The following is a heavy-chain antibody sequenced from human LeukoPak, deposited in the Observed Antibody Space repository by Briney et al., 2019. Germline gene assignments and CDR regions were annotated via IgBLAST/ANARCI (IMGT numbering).Heavy chain of an antibody. Sequence: GASVKVSCKASGYTFTGYYMHWVRQAPGQGLEWVGWINPNSGGTNYAQKFQGRVTMTRDTSISTAYMELSRLRSDDTAVYYCAREGEQLAHTFDYWGQGTLDTVSS. V-gene: IGHV1-2*02. CDR1: GYTFTGYY. CDR3: AREGEQLAHTFDY. CDR2: INPNSGGT. D-gene: IGHD6-6*01. J-gene: IGHJ4*02.